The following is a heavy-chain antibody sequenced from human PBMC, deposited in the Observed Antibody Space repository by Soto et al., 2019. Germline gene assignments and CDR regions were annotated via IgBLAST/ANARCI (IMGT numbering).Heavy chain of an antibody. J-gene: IGHJ4*02. CDR1: GYSFTDYK. D-gene: IGHD4-17*01. Sequence: QGQLLQSGAEVKKPGASVKVSCKTSGYSFTDYKLHWVRQAPGQGLEWMGWVDPNGGGSNSAQKFQGSVTMTWDTSITTAYLDLTRLTTNDTATYFCATWVYYGDFEGFDFWGQGTLVPVSS. CDR3: ATWVYYGDFEGFDF. CDR2: VDPNGGGS. V-gene: IGHV1-2*04.